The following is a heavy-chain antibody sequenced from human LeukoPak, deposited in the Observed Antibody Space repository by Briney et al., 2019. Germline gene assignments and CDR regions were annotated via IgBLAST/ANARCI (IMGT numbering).Heavy chain of an antibody. CDR2: ISGSGGST. J-gene: IGHJ4*02. CDR1: GFTFSSYA. D-gene: IGHD5-12*01. CDR3: AKAGLSGYDAFDF. V-gene: IGHV3-23*01. Sequence: GGSLRLSCAGSGFTFSSYAMTWVRQAPGKGLEWLSAISGSGGSTYYADFVKGRFTISRDNSKNTLYLQMNSLRAEDTALYYCAKAGLSGYDAFDFWGQGTLVTVSS.